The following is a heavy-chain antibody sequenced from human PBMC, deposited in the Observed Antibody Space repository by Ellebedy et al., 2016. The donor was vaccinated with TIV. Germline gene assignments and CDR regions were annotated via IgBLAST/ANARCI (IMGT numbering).Heavy chain of an antibody. CDR1: GFTFDDYA. J-gene: IGHJ6*02. Sequence: SLKISCAASGFTFDDYAMHWVRQAPGKGLEWVSGISWNSGSIGYADSVKGRFTISRDNAKNSLYLQMNSLRAEDMALYYCAKAGRRGVYYYGMDVWGQGTTVTVSS. CDR3: AKAGRRGVYYYGMDV. V-gene: IGHV3-9*03. CDR2: ISWNSGSI. D-gene: IGHD3-16*01.